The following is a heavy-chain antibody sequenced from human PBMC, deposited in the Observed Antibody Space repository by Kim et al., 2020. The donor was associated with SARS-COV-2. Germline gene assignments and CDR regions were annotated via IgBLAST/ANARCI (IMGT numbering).Heavy chain of an antibody. Sequence: ASVKVSCKASGYTFTSYYMHWVRQAPGQGLEWMGIINPSGGSTSYAQKFQGRVTMTRDTSTSTVYMELSSLRSEDTAVYYCARDKGGSYSFGGSNYYGMDVWGQGTTVTVSS. D-gene: IGHD1-26*01. CDR3: ARDKGGSYSFGGSNYYGMDV. V-gene: IGHV1-46*01. CDR1: GYTFTSYY. J-gene: IGHJ6*02. CDR2: INPSGGST.